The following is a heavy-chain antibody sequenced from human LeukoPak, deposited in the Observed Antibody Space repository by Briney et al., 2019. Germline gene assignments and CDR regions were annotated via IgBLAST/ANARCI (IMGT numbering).Heavy chain of an antibody. CDR1: GGSIYGYY. J-gene: IGHJ3*02. CDR2: IYYSGST. D-gene: IGHD4-17*01. Sequence: SETLSLTSSVSGGSIYGYYWRWLRPPPGQGRVGFGYIYYSGSTNDNPSIKSRVTISVDTSKNQFSLKLSSVTAADTAVYYCARRYGDLDHDAFDIWGQGTMVTVSS. CDR3: ARRYGDLDHDAFDI. V-gene: IGHV4-59*01.